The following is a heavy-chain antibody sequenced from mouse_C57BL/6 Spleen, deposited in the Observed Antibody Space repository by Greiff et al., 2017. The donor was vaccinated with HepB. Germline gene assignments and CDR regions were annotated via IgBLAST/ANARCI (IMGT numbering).Heavy chain of an antibody. CDR3: ARCYDGYFDY. D-gene: IGHD2-3*01. J-gene: IGHJ2*01. Sequence: DVKLQESGPGLAKPSQTLSLTCSVTGYSITSDYWSWIRKFPGNKLEYMGYISYSGSTYYNPSLKSRISITRDTAKNQYYLQLNSVTNEDTATYYCARCYDGYFDYWGQGTTLTVSS. CDR2: ISYSGST. CDR1: GYSITSDY. V-gene: IGHV3-8*01.